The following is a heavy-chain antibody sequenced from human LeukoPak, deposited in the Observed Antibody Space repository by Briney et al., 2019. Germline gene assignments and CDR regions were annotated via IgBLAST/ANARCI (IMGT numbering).Heavy chain of an antibody. Sequence: GGSLSLSCAASGFTFTTYTMNWVRQAPGKGLEWVSSISSSSSYIYYADSVKGRFTISRDNAKNSLYLQMNSLRAEDTAVYYCARETMVRGVKYYYYYYMDVWGKGTTVTVSS. J-gene: IGHJ6*03. CDR1: GFTFTTYT. CDR3: ARETMVRGVKYYYYYYMDV. V-gene: IGHV3-21*01. CDR2: ISSSSSYI. D-gene: IGHD3-10*01.